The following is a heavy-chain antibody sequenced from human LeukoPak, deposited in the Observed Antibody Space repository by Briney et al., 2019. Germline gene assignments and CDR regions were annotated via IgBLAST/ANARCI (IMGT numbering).Heavy chain of an antibody. D-gene: IGHD6-19*01. J-gene: IGHJ4*02. CDR1: GLTSGSYW. CDR3: AAGSGWSSEY. CDR2: IKHDGSER. Sequence: GLSLRLSCAASGLTSGSYWMSWVRHTPGKGLEWVANIKHDGSERNYMESVKGRFTISRDNGKNSLHLQMNNLRAEDTAVYYCAAGSGWSSEYWGQGTLVNVSS. V-gene: IGHV3-7*03.